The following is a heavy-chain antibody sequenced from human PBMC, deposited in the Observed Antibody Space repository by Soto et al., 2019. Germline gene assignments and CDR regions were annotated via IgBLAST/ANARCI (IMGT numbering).Heavy chain of an antibody. J-gene: IGHJ3*02. V-gene: IGHV1-18*01. CDR2: ISAYNGNT. CDR1: GYTFTSYG. CDR3: ARDRSSGRRANDAFDI. D-gene: IGHD6-19*01. Sequence: ASVKVSCKASGYTFTSYGISWVRQAPGQGLEWMGWISAYNGNTNYAQKLQGRVTMTTDTSTSTAYMELRSLRSDDTAVYYCARDRSSGRRANDAFDIWGQGTMVTVSS.